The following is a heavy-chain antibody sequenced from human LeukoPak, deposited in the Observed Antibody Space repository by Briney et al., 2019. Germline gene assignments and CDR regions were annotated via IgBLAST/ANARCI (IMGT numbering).Heavy chain of an antibody. J-gene: IGHJ4*02. V-gene: IGHV4-59*12. Sequence: PSETLSLTCTVSGGSISSYYWSGIRRPPGKGLEWIGHIYYSGSTNYNPSLKSRVTISVDTSKNQFSLKLSSVTAADTAVYYCARDSSEGYYDSSGLFDYWGQGTLVTVSS. CDR1: GGSISSYY. D-gene: IGHD3-22*01. CDR3: ARDSSEGYYDSSGLFDY. CDR2: IYYSGST.